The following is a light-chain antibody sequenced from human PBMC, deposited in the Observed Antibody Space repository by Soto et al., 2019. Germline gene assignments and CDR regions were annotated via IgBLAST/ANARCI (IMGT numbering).Light chain of an antibody. CDR1: QSISSW. Sequence: DIQMTQSPSTLSASVGDRVTITCRASQSISSWLAWYQQKPGKAPKLLIYKTSSLESGDPSRFSGSGSGTEFTLTISSLQPDDFVTYYCQQYNSYSPYTFGQGTKLEIK. V-gene: IGKV1-5*03. CDR2: KTS. CDR3: QQYNSYSPYT. J-gene: IGKJ2*01.